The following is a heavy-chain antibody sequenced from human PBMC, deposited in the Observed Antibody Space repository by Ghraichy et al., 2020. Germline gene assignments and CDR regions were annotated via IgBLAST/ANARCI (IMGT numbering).Heavy chain of an antibody. CDR3: ARLLNRGELFAGGNFGDY. Sequence: GESLNISCKGSGYSFTSYWIGWVRQMPGKGLEWMGIIYPGDSDTRYSPSFQGQVTISADKSISTAYLQWSSLKASDTAMYYCARLLNRGELFAGGNFGDYWGQGTLVTVSS. CDR1: GYSFTSYW. J-gene: IGHJ4*02. V-gene: IGHV5-51*01. D-gene: IGHD3-10*01. CDR2: IYPGDSDT.